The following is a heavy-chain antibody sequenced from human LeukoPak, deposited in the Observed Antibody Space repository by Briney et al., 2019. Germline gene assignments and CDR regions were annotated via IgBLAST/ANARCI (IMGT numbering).Heavy chain of an antibody. CDR3: ASLFYYDSSGYYWDFDY. D-gene: IGHD3-22*01. J-gene: IGHJ4*02. CDR2: INHSGST. CDR1: GGSFSGYY. V-gene: IGHV4-34*01. Sequence: PSETLSLTCAVYGGSFSGYYWSWVRQPPGKGREWVGEINHSGSTNYNPSRKSRVTISVDTSKNQFSLKLSSVTAADTAVYYCASLFYYDSSGYYWDFDYWGQGTLVTVSS.